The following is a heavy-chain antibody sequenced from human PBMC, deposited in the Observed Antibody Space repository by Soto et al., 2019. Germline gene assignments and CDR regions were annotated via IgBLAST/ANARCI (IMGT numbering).Heavy chain of an antibody. D-gene: IGHD3-10*01. J-gene: IGHJ4*02. CDR1: GYNFINYG. CDR2: IRVHNGNT. V-gene: IGHV1-18*01. Sequence: QVPLVQSGVEVKKPGASVKVSCKASGYNFINYGISWVRQAPGQGLEWMGWIRVHNGNTNYAQNLQGRVTMTTDTSESTAYMELRSLRSDDTAVYYCVRDLDGSGSYYTGYWGPGTLVTVSS. CDR3: VRDLDGSGSYYTGY.